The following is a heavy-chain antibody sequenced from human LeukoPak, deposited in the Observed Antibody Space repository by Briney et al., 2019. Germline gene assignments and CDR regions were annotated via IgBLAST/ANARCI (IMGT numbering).Heavy chain of an antibody. Sequence: SETLSLTCAVYGESLNSYYWSWIRQPPGKGLEWIGEIYESGSTEYNPSLKSRVTISMVPSKQQFSLSLTSVTAADTAVYYCARGAWATRLDYWGQGTLVTVSS. J-gene: IGHJ4*02. D-gene: IGHD2-15*01. V-gene: IGHV4-34*01. CDR2: IYESGST. CDR3: ARGAWATRLDY. CDR1: GESLNSYY.